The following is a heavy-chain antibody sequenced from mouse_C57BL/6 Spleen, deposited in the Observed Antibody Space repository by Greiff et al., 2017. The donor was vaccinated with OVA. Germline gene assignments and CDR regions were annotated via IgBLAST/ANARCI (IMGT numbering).Heavy chain of an antibody. CDR3: ARYDYYGSSYWYFEV. D-gene: IGHD1-1*01. J-gene: IGHJ1*03. V-gene: IGHV7-3*01. CDR2: IRNKANGYTT. CDR1: GFTFTDYY. Sequence: EVQLVESGGGLVQPGGSLSLSCAASGFTFTDYYMSWVRQPPGKALEWLGYIRNKANGYTTEYSAYVKGRFTISRDNSTSILYLKMNAQRAEVSATYYCARYDYYGSSYWYFEVWGTGTTVTVS.